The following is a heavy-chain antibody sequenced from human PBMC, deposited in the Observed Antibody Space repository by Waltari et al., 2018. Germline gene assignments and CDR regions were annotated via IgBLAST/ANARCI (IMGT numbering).Heavy chain of an antibody. D-gene: IGHD2-15*01. J-gene: IGHJ5*02. CDR3: ARVNGGGYFFGGTYYDESNWFDP. CDR1: GYTFTGYY. CDR2: INPNSGGT. Sequence: QVQLVQSGAEVKKPGASVKVSCKASGYTFTGYYIYWVRQAPGQGLEWMGRINPNSGGTNFAQKFQGRITLTMDTSISTAYMELSSLTSDDTAMYYCARVNGGGYFFGGTYYDESNWFDPWGQGTLVTVSS. V-gene: IGHV1-2*06.